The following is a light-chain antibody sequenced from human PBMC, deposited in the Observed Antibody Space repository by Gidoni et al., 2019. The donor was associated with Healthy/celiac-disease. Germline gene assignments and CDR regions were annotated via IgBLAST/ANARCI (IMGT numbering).Light chain of an antibody. Sequence: DIQMTQSPSSLSASVGDRVTITCPASQDISNYLNWYQQNPGKAPKLLIYDASNLETGVPSRFSGSGSGTDFTFTISSLQPEDISTYYCQQYDNRPLYTFGRXTKLEIK. J-gene: IGKJ2*01. CDR2: DAS. V-gene: IGKV1-33*01. CDR3: QQYDNRPLYT. CDR1: QDISNY.